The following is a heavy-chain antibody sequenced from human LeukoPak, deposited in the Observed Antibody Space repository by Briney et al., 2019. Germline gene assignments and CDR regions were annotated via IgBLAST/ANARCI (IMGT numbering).Heavy chain of an antibody. J-gene: IGHJ4*02. D-gene: IGHD3-22*01. CDR2: ISSSSSYI. CDR1: GFTFSDYA. V-gene: IGHV3-21*01. Sequence: GGSLRPTCAVSGFTFSDYAMSWVRQAPGKGLEWVSSISSSSSYIYYADSVKGRFTISRDNAKNSLYLQMNSLRAEDTAVYYCARDRFGYSRGYIETPPIWDYWGQGTLVTVSS. CDR3: ARDRFGYSRGYIETPPIWDY.